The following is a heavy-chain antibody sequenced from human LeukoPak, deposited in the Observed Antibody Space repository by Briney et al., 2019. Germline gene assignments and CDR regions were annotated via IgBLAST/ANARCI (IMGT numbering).Heavy chain of an antibody. CDR3: ARGYNYDSSSSFDY. J-gene: IGHJ4*02. V-gene: IGHV3-66*01. CDR1: GFTVSISY. D-gene: IGHD3-22*01. CDR2: IYSGGNT. Sequence: GGSLRLSCAASGFTVSISYMTWVRQAPGKGLEWVSVIYSGGNTYYADSVKGRFTISRDNSKNTVYLQMNRLRADDTAVYYCARGYNYDSSSSFDYWGRGTLVTVSS.